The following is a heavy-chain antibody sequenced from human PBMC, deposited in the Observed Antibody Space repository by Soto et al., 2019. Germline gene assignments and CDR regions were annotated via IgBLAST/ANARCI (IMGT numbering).Heavy chain of an antibody. CDR2: ISYDGNNK. Sequence: QVQLVESGGGVVQPGRSLRLSCAVSGFTFSSYVMYWVRQAPGRGLKWVAVISYDGNNKYYADSVKGRFTISRDNFKNTLYLQMNSLRAEDTAVYYCARAGCDGGTCYTLVGLRYGMDVWGQGTTVTVSS. J-gene: IGHJ6*02. CDR1: GFTFSSYV. D-gene: IGHD2-15*01. CDR3: ARAGCDGGTCYTLVGLRYGMDV. V-gene: IGHV3-30-3*01.